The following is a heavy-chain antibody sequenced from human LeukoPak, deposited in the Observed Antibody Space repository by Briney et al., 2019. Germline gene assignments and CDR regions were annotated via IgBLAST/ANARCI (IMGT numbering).Heavy chain of an antibody. CDR3: AKSLDGVYYFDY. V-gene: IGHV3-9*01. CDR1: GFTFDDYA. CDR2: ISWNSGSI. Sequence: QSGGSLRLSCTASGFTFDDYAMHWVRQAPGKGLEWVSGISWNSGSIGYADSVKGRFTISRDNAKNSLYLQMNSLRAEDTTLYYCAKSLDGVYYFDYWGQGTLVTVSS. J-gene: IGHJ4*02.